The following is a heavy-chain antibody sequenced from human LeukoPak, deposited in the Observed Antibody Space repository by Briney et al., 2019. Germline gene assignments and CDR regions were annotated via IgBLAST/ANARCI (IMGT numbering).Heavy chain of an antibody. D-gene: IGHD2-2*01. CDR3: ATAYCSSTSCPLYYYYYMDV. J-gene: IGHJ6*03. V-gene: IGHV1-3*01. CDR2: INAGNGNT. Sequence: GASVKVSCKASGYTFTSYAMHWVRQAPGQRLEWMGWINAGNGNTKYSQKFQGRVTITRDTSASTAYMELSSLRSEDTAVYYCATAYCSSTSCPLYYYYYMDVWGKGTTVTVSS. CDR1: GYTFTSYA.